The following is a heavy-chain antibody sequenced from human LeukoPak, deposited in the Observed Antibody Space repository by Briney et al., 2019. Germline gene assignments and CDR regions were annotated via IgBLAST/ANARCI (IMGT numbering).Heavy chain of an antibody. V-gene: IGHV3-49*03. CDR1: GFTFGVYD. CDR3: TRVLEFEYSSSKVFDY. Sequence: GGSLRLSCTASGFTFGVYDMSGFRQAPGKGLEGVGFIRRKAYGGTTEYAASEKGRFTISRDDYKSIAYLQMNSLKTEDTAVYYCTRVLEFEYSSSKVFDYWGQGALVTVSS. D-gene: IGHD6-6*01. CDR2: IRRKAYGGTT. J-gene: IGHJ4*02.